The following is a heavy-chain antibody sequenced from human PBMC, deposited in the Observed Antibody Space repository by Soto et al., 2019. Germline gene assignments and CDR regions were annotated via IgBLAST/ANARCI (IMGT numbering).Heavy chain of an antibody. CDR2: IYWDYDK. D-gene: IGHD1-7*01. V-gene: IGHV2-5*02. Sequence: QITLKESGPTLVKPTQTLTLTCTLSGFSLSTSAVGVGWIRQPPGKALEWLALIYWDYDKRYSPSLESRLTITKDTPKTQVVLKMTNMDPADTATYYCAHIKGNYAVGFDYWGQGTLVTVSS. J-gene: IGHJ4*02. CDR1: GFSLSTSAVG. CDR3: AHIKGNYAVGFDY.